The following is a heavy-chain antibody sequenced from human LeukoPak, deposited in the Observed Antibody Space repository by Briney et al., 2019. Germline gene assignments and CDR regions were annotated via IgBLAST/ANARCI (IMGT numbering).Heavy chain of an antibody. V-gene: IGHV4-59*12. CDR1: GGSISSYY. CDR2: IYYSGST. Sequence: SETLSLTCTVSGGSISSYYWSWIRQPPGKGLEWIGYIYYSGSTNYNPSLKSRVTMSVDTSKNHFSLQLRSVTAADTAVYYCASTTYDYDTSGHYFLDYWGQGSLVTVSS. CDR3: ASTTYDYDTSGHYFLDY. D-gene: IGHD3-22*01. J-gene: IGHJ4*02.